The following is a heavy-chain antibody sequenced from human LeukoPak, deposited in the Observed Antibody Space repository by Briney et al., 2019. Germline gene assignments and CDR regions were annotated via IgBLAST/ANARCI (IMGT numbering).Heavy chain of an antibody. J-gene: IGHJ3*02. Sequence: SVKVSCKASGGTFSSYAIRWVRQAPGQGLEWMGGIIPIFGTANYAQKFQGRVTITTDESTSTAYMELSSLRSEDTAVYYCARCPVTMVRGVIIVDAFDIWGQGTMVTVSS. CDR3: ARCPVTMVRGVIIVDAFDI. V-gene: IGHV1-69*05. CDR2: IIPIFGTA. D-gene: IGHD3-10*01. CDR1: GGTFSSYA.